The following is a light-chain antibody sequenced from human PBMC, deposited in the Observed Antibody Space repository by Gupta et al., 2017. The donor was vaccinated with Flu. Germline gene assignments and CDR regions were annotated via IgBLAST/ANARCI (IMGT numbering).Light chain of an antibody. J-gene: IGLJ1*01. CDR2: ENN. CDR1: SSNMGNGY. Sequence: QSVLTQPPSVSATPGQEVTISCSGSSSNMGNGYVSWYQQLPGTAPKLLIFENNQRPSGIPDRFSGSTSGTSAALDITGLQTGDEADYYCGTWDTGLGSFVFGSGTKVTVL. CDR3: GTWDTGLGSFV. V-gene: IGLV1-51*02.